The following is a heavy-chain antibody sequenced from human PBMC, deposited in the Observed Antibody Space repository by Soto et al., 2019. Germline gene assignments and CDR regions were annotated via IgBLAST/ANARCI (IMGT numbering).Heavy chain of an antibody. CDR3: ARESRSNSSSWYVMYRGWFDP. CDR1: GGTFSSYA. V-gene: IGHV1-69*13. CDR2: IIPIFGTA. Sequence: GASVKVSCKASGGTFSSYAISWVRQAPGQGLEWMGGIIPIFGTANYAQKFQGRVTITADESTSTAHMELSSLRSEDTAVYYCARESRSNSSSWYVMYRGWFDPWGQGTLVTVSS. D-gene: IGHD6-13*01. J-gene: IGHJ5*02.